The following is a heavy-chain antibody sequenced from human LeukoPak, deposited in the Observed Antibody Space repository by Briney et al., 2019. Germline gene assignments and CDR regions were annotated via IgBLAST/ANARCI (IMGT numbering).Heavy chain of an antibody. CDR1: GFTFSSYW. CDR3: ARDIITIFGGWWFDP. Sequence: PGGSLRLSCAASGFTFSSYWMHWVRQAPGKGLVWVSRISSDGSSTSYADSVKGRFTISRDNAKNTLYLQMNSLRAEDTAVYYCARDIITIFGGWWFDPWGQGTLVTVSS. V-gene: IGHV3-74*01. D-gene: IGHD3-3*01. CDR2: ISSDGSST. J-gene: IGHJ5*02.